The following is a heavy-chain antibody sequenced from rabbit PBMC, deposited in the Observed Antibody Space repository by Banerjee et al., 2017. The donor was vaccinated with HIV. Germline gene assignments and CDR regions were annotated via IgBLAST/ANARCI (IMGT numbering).Heavy chain of an antibody. D-gene: IGHD4-1*01. J-gene: IGHJ4*01. CDR1: GFDFSSYY. CDR3: ARTGSSGWNDYFNL. Sequence: QLEESGGGLVQPGGSLKLSCKASGFDFSSYYMSWVRQAPGKGLEWIGYIDPVFGSTYYASWVNGRFTISSHNAQNTLFLQMTSLTVADTATYFCARTGSSGWNDYFNLRGPGTLVTVS. V-gene: IGHV1S7*01. CDR2: IDPVFGST.